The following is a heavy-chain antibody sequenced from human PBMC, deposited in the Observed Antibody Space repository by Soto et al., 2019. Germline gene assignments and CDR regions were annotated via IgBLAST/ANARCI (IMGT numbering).Heavy chain of an antibody. CDR2: IHYRGST. J-gene: IGHJ4*02. CDR3: ARVGAPIAAAGSGFDY. D-gene: IGHD6-13*01. V-gene: IGHV4-39*07. Sequence: SETMSLTCPVSGGSIISPNDFWGWIRQPPGTGLEWIGSIHYRGSTYYNPSLKSRVTISVDTSKNQFSLKLSSVTAADTAVYYCARVGAPIAAAGSGFDYWGQGTLVTVSS. CDR1: GGSIISPNDF.